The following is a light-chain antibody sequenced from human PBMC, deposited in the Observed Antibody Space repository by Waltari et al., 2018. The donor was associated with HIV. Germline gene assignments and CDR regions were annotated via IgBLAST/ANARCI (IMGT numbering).Light chain of an antibody. V-gene: IGKV1-5*03. Sequence: DTQMTQSPSSLSASVGARVTITCRASQTITSSLAWYQQKPGKAPNLLIYKASTLGSGVPSRFSGSESGTEDTLTITSLQPGDFASYHCQQYKTYPFTFGGGTKVEIK. J-gene: IGKJ4*01. CDR1: QTITSS. CDR3: QQYKTYPFT. CDR2: KAS.